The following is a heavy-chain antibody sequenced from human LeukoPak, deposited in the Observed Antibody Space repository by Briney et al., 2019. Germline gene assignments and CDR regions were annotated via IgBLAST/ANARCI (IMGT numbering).Heavy chain of an antibody. CDR2: IRSKAYGGTT. J-gene: IGHJ5*02. V-gene: IGHV3-49*03. Sequence: GGSLRLSCTASGFTFGDYAMSWFRQAPGKGLEWVGFIRSKAYGGTTEYAASVKGRFTISRDDSKSIAYLQMNSLKTEDTAVYYCTRGGGAGIVGWFDPWGQGTLVTVSS. CDR3: TRGGGAGIVGWFDP. CDR1: GFTFGDYA. D-gene: IGHD1-26*01.